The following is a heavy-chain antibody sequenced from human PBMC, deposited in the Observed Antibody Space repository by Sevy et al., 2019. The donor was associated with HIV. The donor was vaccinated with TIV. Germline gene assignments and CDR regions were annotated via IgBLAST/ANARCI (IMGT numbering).Heavy chain of an antibody. CDR1: GFTFSFSNAW. CDR3: TTKGRDCSGAGDAGCQVS. CDR2: IKSEADGGTV. V-gene: IGHV3-15*01. J-gene: IGHJ5*02. D-gene: IGHD2-15*01. Sequence: GGSLRLSCVVSGFTFSFSNAWMNWVRQAPGKGLEWVGSIKSEADGGTVDYAEPVKGRFTISKDDSKNTLYLQMNSLKIEDSAMYYCTTKGRDCSGAGDAGCQVSWGQGTLVTVSS.